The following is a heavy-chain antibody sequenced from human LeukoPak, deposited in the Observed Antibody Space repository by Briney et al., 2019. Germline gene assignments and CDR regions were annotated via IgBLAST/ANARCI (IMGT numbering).Heavy chain of an antibody. D-gene: IGHD6-13*01. Sequence: GGSLRLSCAASGFTFSSYAMSWVRQAPGKGLEWVSSISGSGGSTYYADSVKGRFTISRDNSKNTLYLQMNSLRAEDTAVYHCATSSSSWYYFDYWGQGTLVTVSS. CDR3: ATSSSSWYYFDY. V-gene: IGHV3-23*01. CDR2: ISGSGGST. J-gene: IGHJ4*02. CDR1: GFTFSSYA.